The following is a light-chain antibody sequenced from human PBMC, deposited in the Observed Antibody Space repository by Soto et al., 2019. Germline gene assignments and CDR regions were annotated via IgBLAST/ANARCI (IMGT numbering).Light chain of an antibody. Sequence: QSALTQPASVSGSPGQSITISCTGTRSDVGGYSFVSWYQHHPGKAPKLMIYEVSNRPSGVSNRFSGSKSGNTASLTISGLLPEDEADYYCNSYTSSSSYVFGTGTKLTVL. V-gene: IGLV2-14*01. CDR3: NSYTSSSSYV. J-gene: IGLJ1*01. CDR1: RSDVGGYSF. CDR2: EVS.